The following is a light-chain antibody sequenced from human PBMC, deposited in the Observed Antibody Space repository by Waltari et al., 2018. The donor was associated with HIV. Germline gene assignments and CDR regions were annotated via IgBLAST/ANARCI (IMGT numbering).Light chain of an antibody. CDR3: QQYNNWPGLT. V-gene: IGKV3-15*01. CDR1: QSFSRN. CDR2: GAS. J-gene: IGKJ4*01. Sequence: EIELTQSPATLSLSPGERATLSCRASQSFSRNLAWYQQKPGQAPRLLIYGASTRATGIPARFSGSESGTEFTLTISSLQSEDFAVYYCQQYNNWPGLTFGGGTKVEIK.